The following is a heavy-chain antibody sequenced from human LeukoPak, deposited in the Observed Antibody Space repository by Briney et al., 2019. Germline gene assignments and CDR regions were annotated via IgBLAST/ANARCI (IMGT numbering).Heavy chain of an antibody. CDR3: AREGQQWLAYYYYYYMDV. J-gene: IGHJ6*03. CDR1: GGSINSGSYY. V-gene: IGHV4-61*02. CDR2: IYTSGST. Sequence: SETLSLTCTVSGGSINSGSYYWSWIRRPAGKGLEWIGRIYTSGSTNYNPSLKSRVTISVDTSKNQFSLKLSSVTAADTAVYYCAREGQQWLAYYYYYYMDVWGKGTTVTISS. D-gene: IGHD6-19*01.